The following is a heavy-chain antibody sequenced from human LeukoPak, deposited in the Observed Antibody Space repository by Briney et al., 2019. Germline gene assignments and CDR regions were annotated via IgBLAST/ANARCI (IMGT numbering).Heavy chain of an antibody. CDR1: GGSFSGYY. V-gene: IGHV4-34*01. CDR3: ATSYCGGDCYSRTGDY. D-gene: IGHD2-21*02. CDR2: INHSGST. J-gene: IGHJ4*02. Sequence: SESLSLTCAVYGGSFSGYYSSWIRQPPGKGLEWIGEINHSGSTTYNPSLKSRVTISVDTSKHQFYLKLSSVTGADTAVYYCATSYCGGDCYSRTGDYWGQGTLVTVSS.